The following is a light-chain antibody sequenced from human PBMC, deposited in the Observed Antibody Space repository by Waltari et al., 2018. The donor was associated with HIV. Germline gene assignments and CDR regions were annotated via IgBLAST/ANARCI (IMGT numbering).Light chain of an antibody. J-gene: IGKJ3*01. Sequence: EIVLTQSPGTLSLSPGERATLSCRASERVGGNKLAWYQQIPGQTPRLLIYDASSRATGIPDRFSGSGSGTDFTLTITRLEPDDFAVYYCQQYGSSPLFTFGPGTKVDFK. CDR1: ERVGGNK. V-gene: IGKV3-20*01. CDR2: DAS. CDR3: QQYGSSPLFT.